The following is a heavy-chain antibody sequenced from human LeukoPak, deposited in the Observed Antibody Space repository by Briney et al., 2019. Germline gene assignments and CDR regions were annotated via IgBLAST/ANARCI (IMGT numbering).Heavy chain of an antibody. CDR3: AKESPENYYDSSGYFPSFDY. V-gene: IGHV3-30*02. CDR1: GFTFSSYG. J-gene: IGHJ4*02. D-gene: IGHD3-22*01. Sequence: PGGSLRLSCAASGFTFSSYGMHWVRQAPGKGLEWVAFIRYDGSNKYYADSVKGRFTISRDNSKNTLYLQMNSLRAEDTAVCYCAKESPENYYDSSGYFPSFDYWGQGTLVTVSS. CDR2: IRYDGSNK.